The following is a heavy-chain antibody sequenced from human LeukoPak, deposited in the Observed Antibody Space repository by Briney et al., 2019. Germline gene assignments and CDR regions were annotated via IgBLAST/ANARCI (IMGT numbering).Heavy chain of an antibody. V-gene: IGHV3-23*01. CDR1: GFTLSTNA. CDR3: ARSLTTLTYEGY. D-gene: IGHD1-1*01. Sequence: PGGSLRLSCLTSGFTLSTNAMSWVRQAPGKGLEWISGISGSGASTYYADSVKGRFTISRDDSRNTLYLQMNSLRAEDTAIYYCARSLTTLTYEGYWGQGTLVTVSS. CDR2: ISGSGAST. J-gene: IGHJ4*02.